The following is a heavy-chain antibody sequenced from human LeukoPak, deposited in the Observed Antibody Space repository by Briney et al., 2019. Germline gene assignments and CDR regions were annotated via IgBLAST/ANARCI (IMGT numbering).Heavy chain of an antibody. J-gene: IGHJ4*02. V-gene: IGHV3-33*06. D-gene: IGHD2-2*01. CDR1: GFTFSNYV. CDR2: ARYDGSDK. CDR3: AKDLYCSSTSCYEAVY. Sequence: PGRSLRLSCAASGFTFSNYVMHWVRQAPGKGLEWVAVARYDGSDKFYADSVKGRLTISRDNSKNTLYLQMNSLRAEDTAVYYCAKDLYCSSTSCYEAVYWGQGTLVTVSS.